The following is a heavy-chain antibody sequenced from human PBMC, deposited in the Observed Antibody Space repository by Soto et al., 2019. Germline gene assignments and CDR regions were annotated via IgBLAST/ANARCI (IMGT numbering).Heavy chain of an antibody. V-gene: IGHV1-69*06. J-gene: IGHJ5*02. CDR1: GGTFSSYA. D-gene: IGHD1-1*01. CDR3: ARELEENWFDP. CDR2: IIPIFGTA. Sequence: AAVKVSCKASGGTFSSYAISWVRRAPGQGLEWMGGIIPIFGTANYAQKFQGRVTITADKSTSTAYMELSSLRSEDTAVYYCARELEENWFDPWGQGTLVTVSS.